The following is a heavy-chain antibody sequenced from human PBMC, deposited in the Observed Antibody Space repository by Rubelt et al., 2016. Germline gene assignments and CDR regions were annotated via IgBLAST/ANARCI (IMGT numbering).Heavy chain of an antibody. J-gene: IGHJ4*02. CDR3: ARDGLGYYDYVWGSYRSSFFDY. V-gene: IGHV3-33*08. D-gene: IGHD3-16*02. CDR2: IWYDGSNK. Sequence: GGSLRLSCAASGFTFSSYGMHWVRQAPGKGLEWVAVIWYDGSNKYYADSVKGRFTISRDNSKNTLYLQMNSLRAEDTAVYYCARDGLGYYDYVWGSYRSSFFDYWGQGTLVTVSS. CDR1: GFTFSSYG.